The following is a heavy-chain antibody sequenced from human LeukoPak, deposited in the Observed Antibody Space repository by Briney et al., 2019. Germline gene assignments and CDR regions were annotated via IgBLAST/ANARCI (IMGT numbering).Heavy chain of an antibody. CDR2: IKEDGSQI. D-gene: IGHD1/OR15-1a*01. J-gene: IGHJ4*02. CDR3: AKHKIAWRTFDC. V-gene: IGHV3-7*01. CDR1: GFTFSSYA. Sequence: GGSLRLSCAASGFTFSSYAMSWVRQAPGKGLEWVANIKEDGSQINHVDSVKGRFAISRDNAKNSLYLQMNSLRVEDTAVYYCAKHKIAWRTFDCWGQGTLVTVSS.